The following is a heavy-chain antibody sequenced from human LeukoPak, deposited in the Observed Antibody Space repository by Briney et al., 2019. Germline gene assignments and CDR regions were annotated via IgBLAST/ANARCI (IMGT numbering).Heavy chain of an antibody. V-gene: IGHV3-7*01. Sequence: GGSPRLSCVASGFAFSTYWMTWVRQAPGKGLEWVANINQDGRHRYFVNSVEGRFSISRDNAKNSLYLQIDSLGADDTAVYYCARGGRGWFDPWGQGTLVTVSS. CDR1: GFAFSTYW. CDR2: INQDGRHR. J-gene: IGHJ5*02. CDR3: ARGGRGWFDP. D-gene: IGHD1-26*01.